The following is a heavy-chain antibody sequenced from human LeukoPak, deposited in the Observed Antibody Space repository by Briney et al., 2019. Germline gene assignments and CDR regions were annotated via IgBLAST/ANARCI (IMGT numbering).Heavy chain of an antibody. CDR1: GGTFSSYT. Sequence: SVKVSCKASGGTFSSYTINWVRQAPGQGLEWMGGIIPIFGTANYAQKFQGRVTITTDESTSTAYMELSSLRSGDTAVYYCARAVHPAMVGCYMDVWGKGTTVTVPS. CDR2: IIPIFGTA. CDR3: ARAVHPAMVGCYMDV. D-gene: IGHD5-18*01. J-gene: IGHJ6*03. V-gene: IGHV1-69*05.